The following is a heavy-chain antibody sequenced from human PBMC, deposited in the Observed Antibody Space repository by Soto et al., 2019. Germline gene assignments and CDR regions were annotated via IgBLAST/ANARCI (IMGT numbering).Heavy chain of an antibody. Sequence: ASVKVSCKASGYTFTSYDINWVRQATGQGLEWMGWMNPNSGNTGYAQKFQGRVTMTRNTSISTAYMELSSLRSEDPAVYYCARGDRSSSSSVLGYFQHWGQGTLVTVSS. J-gene: IGHJ1*01. D-gene: IGHD6-6*01. V-gene: IGHV1-8*02. CDR3: ARGDRSSSSSVLGYFQH. CDR2: MNPNSGNT. CDR1: GYTFTSYD.